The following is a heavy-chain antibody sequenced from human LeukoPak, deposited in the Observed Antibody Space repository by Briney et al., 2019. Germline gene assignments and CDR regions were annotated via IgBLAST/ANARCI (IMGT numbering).Heavy chain of an antibody. D-gene: IGHD6-13*01. Sequence: SETLSPTCTVSGGSISSYYWSWIRQPAGKGLEWIGHIYNSGSTNYNPSLKGRVTMSVATSKNQFSLHLSSVTAADTAVYYCARSAFLVTAPGLYYFDYWGQGTLVAVSS. CDR3: ARSAFLVTAPGLYYFDY. CDR1: GGSISSYY. CDR2: IYNSGST. J-gene: IGHJ4*02. V-gene: IGHV4-4*07.